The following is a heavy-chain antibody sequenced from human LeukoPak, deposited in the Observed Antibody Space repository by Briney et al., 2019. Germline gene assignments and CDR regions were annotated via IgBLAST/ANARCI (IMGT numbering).Heavy chain of an antibody. J-gene: IGHJ4*02. D-gene: IGHD3-22*01. V-gene: IGHV1-69*05. CDR1: GGTFISYA. Sequence: SVKVSCKASGGTFISYAISWVRQAPGQGLEWMGGIIPIFGTANYAQKFQGRVTITTDESASTAYMELSSLRSEDTAVYYCARGAQYYYDSSGYYYWGQGTLVTVSS. CDR2: IIPIFGTA. CDR3: ARGAQYYYDSSGYYY.